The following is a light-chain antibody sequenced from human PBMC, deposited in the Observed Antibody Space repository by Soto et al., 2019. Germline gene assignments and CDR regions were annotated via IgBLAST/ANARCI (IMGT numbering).Light chain of an antibody. V-gene: IGKV3-11*01. J-gene: IGKJ4*01. Sequence: EIVLTQSPATLSLSPGERATLSCRASQSVSSYLAWYQQKPGQAPRLLTYDASNRATGIPARFSGSGSGTDFTLTISSLEPEDFAVYYCQQRSNWPSPTFGGGTTVDIK. CDR2: DAS. CDR1: QSVSSY. CDR3: QQRSNWPSPT.